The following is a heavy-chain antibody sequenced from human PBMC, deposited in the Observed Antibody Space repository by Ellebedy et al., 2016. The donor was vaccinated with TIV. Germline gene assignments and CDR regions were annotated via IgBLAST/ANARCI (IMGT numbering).Heavy chain of an antibody. CDR2: INHSGST. J-gene: IGHJ4*02. Sequence: GSLRLXXAVYGGSFSGYYWSWIRQPPGKGLEWIGEINHSGSTNYNPSLKSRVTISVDTSKNQFFLKLSSVTAADTAVYYCASRVTGTTYMWVEFDYWGQGTLVTVSS. D-gene: IGHD1-20*01. V-gene: IGHV4-34*01. CDR3: ASRVTGTTYMWVEFDY. CDR1: GGSFSGYY.